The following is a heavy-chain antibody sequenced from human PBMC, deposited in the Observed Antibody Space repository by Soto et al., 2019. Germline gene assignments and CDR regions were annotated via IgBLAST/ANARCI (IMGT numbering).Heavy chain of an antibody. J-gene: IGHJ4*02. CDR3: ASGASRGYPYFFDS. Sequence: QAQVVQSGAEVRKPGSSVKVSCKASEGTFNSYAIAWVRQAPGQGLEWMGGIIPFYNTLNYAQKFQDRVTIPADDSTNTVYMELSSLRSDDTAVYFCASGASRGYPYFFDSWAQGTLVTVSS. CDR1: EGTFNSYA. D-gene: IGHD6-13*01. CDR2: IIPFYNTL. V-gene: IGHV1-69*01.